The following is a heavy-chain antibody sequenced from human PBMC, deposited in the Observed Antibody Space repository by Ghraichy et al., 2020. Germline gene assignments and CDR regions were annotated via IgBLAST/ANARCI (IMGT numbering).Heavy chain of an antibody. Sequence: LSLTCIVSGGSIGRGSYYWSWIRQPAGKALEWIGRIYSTGSTNYKPSLESRVTISIDSSKNQFSLRLFSVTAADTAVYYCARESSTIVGIDSWGQGTLVTVSS. CDR3: ARESSTIVGIDS. J-gene: IGHJ4*02. D-gene: IGHD1-26*01. CDR1: GGSIGRGSYY. V-gene: IGHV4-61*02. CDR2: IYSTGST.